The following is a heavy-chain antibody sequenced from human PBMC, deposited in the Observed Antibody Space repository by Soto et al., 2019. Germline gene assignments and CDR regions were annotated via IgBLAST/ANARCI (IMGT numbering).Heavy chain of an antibody. CDR3: ARPSVGAANYDSPSYYYYGMDV. CDR2: IWYDGSNK. CDR1: GFTFSSYG. Sequence: GGSLRLSCAASGFTFSSYGMHWVRQAPGKGLEWVAVIWYDGSNKYYADSVKGRFTISRDNSKNTLYLQMNSLRAEDTAVYYCARPSVGAANYDSPSYYYYGMDVWGQGTTVTVSS. J-gene: IGHJ6*02. D-gene: IGHD2-15*01. V-gene: IGHV3-33*01.